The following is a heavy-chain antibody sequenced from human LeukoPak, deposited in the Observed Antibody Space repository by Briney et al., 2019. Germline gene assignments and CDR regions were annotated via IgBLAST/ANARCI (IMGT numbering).Heavy chain of an antibody. CDR1: GYTFTGYY. D-gene: IGHD2-15*01. J-gene: IGHJ4*02. V-gene: IGHV1-2*02. Sequence: GASVKVSCKASGYTFTGYYMHWVRQAPGQGLEWMGWINRNSGDTKYAQKFQGRVTMTRDTSISTTYMELSSLGSDDTAVYYCARVSTVAATFDYWGQGPLVTVSS. CDR2: INRNSGDT. CDR3: ARVSTVAATFDY.